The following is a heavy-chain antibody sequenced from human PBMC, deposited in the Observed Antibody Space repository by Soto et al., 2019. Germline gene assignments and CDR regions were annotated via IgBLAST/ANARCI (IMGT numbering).Heavy chain of an antibody. Sequence: GASVKVSCKASGYTFTSHGISWVRQAPGQGLEGMGWISAYNGNTNYAQKLQGRVTISADKSISTAYLQWSSLKASDTAMYYCARHGWIATAGKGRGNWFDPWGQGTLVTVSS. CDR1: GYTFTSHG. J-gene: IGHJ5*02. CDR3: ARHGWIATAGKGRGNWFDP. V-gene: IGHV1-18*01. D-gene: IGHD6-13*01. CDR2: ISAYNGNT.